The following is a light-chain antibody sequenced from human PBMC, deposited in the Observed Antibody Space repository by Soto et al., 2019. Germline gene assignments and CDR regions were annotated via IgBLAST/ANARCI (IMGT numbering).Light chain of an antibody. Sequence: DIQMTQSPSTLSASVGDRVTITCRASQSIRVWLAWYQQKPGKAPKLLIYKASSLESGVPSTFSGTGSGTELTITTSSLQPDDFETYYCQQYYRSSITFGQGTRLEIK. V-gene: IGKV1-5*03. J-gene: IGKJ5*01. CDR3: QQYYRSSIT. CDR2: KAS. CDR1: QSIRVW.